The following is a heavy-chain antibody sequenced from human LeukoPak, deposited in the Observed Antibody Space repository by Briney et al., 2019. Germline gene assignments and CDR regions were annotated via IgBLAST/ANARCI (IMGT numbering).Heavy chain of an antibody. D-gene: IGHD6-19*01. CDR1: GFTFSSYS. V-gene: IGHV3-48*04. Sequence: GGSLRLSCAASGFTFSSYSMNWVRQAPGKGLEWVSYISSSSSTIYYADSVKGRFTISRDNAKNSLYLQMNSLRAEDTAVYYCARDGRYSSGWYYYYYYYGMDVWGQGTTVTVSS. CDR2: ISSSSSTI. J-gene: IGHJ6*02. CDR3: ARDGRYSSGWYYYYYYYGMDV.